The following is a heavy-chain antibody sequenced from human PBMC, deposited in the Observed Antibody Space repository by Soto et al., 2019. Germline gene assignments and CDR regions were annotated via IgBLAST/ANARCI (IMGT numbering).Heavy chain of an antibody. Sequence: LGGSLRLSCAASGFTFSMSSMNWVRQAPGKGLEWVSSISGGSSYIYYADSLKGRFTISRDNAKNLLYLQMNSLRADDTAVYYCARXGVHLIDPPFYYYSMDVWGQGTTVTVSS. CDR2: ISGGSSYI. V-gene: IGHV3-21*01. CDR1: GFTFSMSS. J-gene: IGHJ6*02. CDR3: ARXGVHLIDPPFYYYSMDV. D-gene: IGHD7-27*01.